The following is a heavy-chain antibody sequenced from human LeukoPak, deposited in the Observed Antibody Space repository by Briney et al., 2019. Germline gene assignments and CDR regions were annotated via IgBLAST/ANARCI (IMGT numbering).Heavy chain of an antibody. Sequence: SVKVSCKASGFTFTSSAVQWVRQARGQRPEWIGGIVVGSGNTNYAQKFQERVTITRDMSTSTAYMELSSLRSEDTAVYYCAATYYYGSGSYYPPDAFDIWGQGTMVTVSS. CDR1: GFTFTSSA. CDR2: IVVGSGNT. V-gene: IGHV1-58*01. D-gene: IGHD3-10*01. CDR3: AATYYYGSGSYYPPDAFDI. J-gene: IGHJ3*02.